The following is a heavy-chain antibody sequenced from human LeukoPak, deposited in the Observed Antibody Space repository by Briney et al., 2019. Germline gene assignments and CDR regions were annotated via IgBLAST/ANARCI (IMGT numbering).Heavy chain of an antibody. CDR2: ISSSSSYI. V-gene: IGHV3-21*01. CDR1: GFTFSSYS. D-gene: IGHD3-10*01. J-gene: IGHJ4*02. Sequence: PGRSLRLSCAASGFTFSSYSMNWVRQAPGKGLEWVSSISSSSSYIYYADSVKGRFTISRDNAKNSLYLQMNSLRAEDTAVYYCARDIYGSGSYYAYWGRGTLVTVPS. CDR3: ARDIYGSGSYYAY.